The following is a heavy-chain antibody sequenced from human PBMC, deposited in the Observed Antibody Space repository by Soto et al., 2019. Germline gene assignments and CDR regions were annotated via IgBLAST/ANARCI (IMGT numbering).Heavy chain of an antibody. Sequence: EVQLLESGGGLVQPGGSLRLSCAASGFTFSSYAMSWVRQAPGKGLEWVSAISGSGGSTYYADSVKGRFTISRDNSKNTLYLQMNSLRAEDTAVYYCAKGGGGAVAAYPPAEYFQHWGQGTLVTVSS. CDR3: AKGGGGAVAAYPPAEYFQH. V-gene: IGHV3-23*01. CDR1: GFTFSSYA. J-gene: IGHJ1*01. D-gene: IGHD6-19*01. CDR2: ISGSGGST.